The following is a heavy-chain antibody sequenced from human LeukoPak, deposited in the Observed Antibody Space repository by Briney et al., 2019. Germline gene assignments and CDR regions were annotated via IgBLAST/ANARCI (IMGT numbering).Heavy chain of an antibody. CDR3: ARAKYDILTGSLLPFDY. J-gene: IGHJ4*02. CDR1: GFTFSSYW. CDR2: IYSGGST. D-gene: IGHD3-9*01. Sequence: GGSLRLSCAASGFTFSSYWMSWVRQAPGKGLEWVSVIYSGGSTYYADSVKGRFTISRDNSKNTLYLQMNSLRAEDTAVYYCARAKYDILTGSLLPFDYWGQGTLVTVSS. V-gene: IGHV3-53*01.